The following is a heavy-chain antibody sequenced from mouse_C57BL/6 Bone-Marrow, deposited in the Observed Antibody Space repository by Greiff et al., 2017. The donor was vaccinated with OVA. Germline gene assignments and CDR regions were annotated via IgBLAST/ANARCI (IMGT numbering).Heavy chain of an antibody. J-gene: IGHJ2*01. CDR1: GYAFTNYL. V-gene: IGHV1-54*01. CDR2: INPGSGGT. D-gene: IGHD2-5*01. CDR3: ARKTTYYSNYFDY. Sequence: QVQLQQSGAELVRPGTSVKVSCKASGYAFTNYLIEWVKQRPGQGLEWIGVINPGSGGTNYNEKFKGKATLTADKSSSTAYMQLSSLTSEDSAVYFCARKTTYYSNYFDYWGQGTTLTVSS.